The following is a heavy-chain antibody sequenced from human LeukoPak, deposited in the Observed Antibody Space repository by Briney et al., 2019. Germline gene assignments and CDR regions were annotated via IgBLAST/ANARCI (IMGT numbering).Heavy chain of an antibody. CDR2: IYYSVST. D-gene: IGHD2-2*01. V-gene: IGHV4-31*03. CDR3: ARESRGGVPAAKWGIRGRYYFDY. J-gene: IGHJ4*02. CDR1: GCSISSGGYY. Sequence: SETLSLTCTVSGCSISSGGYYWSWFRQHPGKGLEWIGYIYYSVSTYYNPSLKSRVTISVDTSKNQFSLKLSSVTAADTAVYYCARESRGGVPAAKWGIRGRYYFDYWGQGTLVTVSS.